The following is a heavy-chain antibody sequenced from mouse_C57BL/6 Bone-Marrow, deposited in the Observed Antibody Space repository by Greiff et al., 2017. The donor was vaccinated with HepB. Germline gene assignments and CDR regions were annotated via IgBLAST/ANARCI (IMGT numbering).Heavy chain of an antibody. CDR3: ARGILWPLYAMDY. V-gene: IGHV1-19*01. D-gene: IGHD1-1*02. Sequence: VQLQQSGPVLVKPGASVKMSCKASGYTFTDYYMNWVKQSHGKSLEWIGVINPYNGGTSYNQKFKGKATLTVDKSSSTAYMELNSLTSEDSAVYYCARGILWPLYAMDYWGQGTSVTVSS. CDR2: INPYNGGT. CDR1: GYTFTDYY. J-gene: IGHJ4*01.